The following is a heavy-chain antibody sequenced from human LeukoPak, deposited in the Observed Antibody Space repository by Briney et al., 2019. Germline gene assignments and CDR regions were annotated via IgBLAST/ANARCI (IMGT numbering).Heavy chain of an antibody. CDR1: GYTFTSYA. CDR2: INAGNGNT. Sequence: GASVTVSCTASGYTFTSYAMHWVRQAPGQRLEWMGWINAGNGNTKYSQKFQGRVTITRDTSASTAYMELSSLRSEDTAVYYCARGARYSWFDPWGQGTLVTVSS. V-gene: IGHV1-3*01. J-gene: IGHJ5*02. D-gene: IGHD4-4*01. CDR3: ARGARYSWFDP.